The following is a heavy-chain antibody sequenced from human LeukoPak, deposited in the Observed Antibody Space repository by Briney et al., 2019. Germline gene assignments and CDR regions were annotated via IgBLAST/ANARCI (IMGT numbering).Heavy chain of an antibody. CDR3: ASGGGWVFFN. CDR1: GFTFSSYS. J-gene: IGHJ4*02. CDR2: ISSSSSYI. V-gene: IGHV3-21*01. Sequence: GGSLRLSRAASGFTFSSYSMNWVRQAPGKGLEWVSSISSSSSYIYYADSVKGRFTISRDNAKNSLYLQMNSLRAEDTAVYYCASGGGWVFFNWGQGTLVTVSS. D-gene: IGHD6-19*01.